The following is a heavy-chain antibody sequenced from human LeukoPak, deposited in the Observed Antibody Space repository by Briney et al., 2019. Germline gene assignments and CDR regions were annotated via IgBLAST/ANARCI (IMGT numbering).Heavy chain of an antibody. CDR3: ERYCSTTSCSRKNLHDY. CDR1: GYTFTSYV. V-gene: IGHV1-18*01. J-gene: IGHJ4*02. Sequence: ASVKVSCKASGYTFTSYVISWVRQAPGQGLEWMGWINRYNGNTNYAQKLQGRVTMTTDTSTSTASMELRSMRSDDTAVYYCERYCSTTSCSRKNLHDYWGQGTLVTVSS. CDR2: INRYNGNT. D-gene: IGHD2-2*01.